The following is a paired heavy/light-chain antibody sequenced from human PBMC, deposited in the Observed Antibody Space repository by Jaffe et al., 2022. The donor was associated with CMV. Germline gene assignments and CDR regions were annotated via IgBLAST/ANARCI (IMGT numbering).Light chain of an antibody. V-gene: IGKV3-11*01. CDR2: DAS. Sequence: EIVLTQSPVTLSLSPGERATLSCRASQSIANLLAWYQHRPGQAPRLLIYDASNRATGIPARFSGSGFGTDFTLTISSLEAEDFAVYYCQQRSNWPPITFGQGTRLEI. J-gene: IGKJ5*01. CDR1: QSIANL. CDR3: QQRSNWPPIT.
Heavy chain of an antibody. D-gene: IGHD3-10*01. V-gene: IGHV3-21*01. CDR1: GFSFSIYT. Sequence: EVQVVESGGGLVKPGGSLRLSCAASGFSFSIYTMNWVRQAPGKGLEWVSSISSSSSNIYYVDSVKGRFTISRDNAKNSLYLQMNSLRAEDTAVYYCASSGGSGSTPVFDYWGRGTLVTVSS. CDR3: ASSGGSGSTPVFDY. J-gene: IGHJ4*02. CDR2: ISSSSSNI.